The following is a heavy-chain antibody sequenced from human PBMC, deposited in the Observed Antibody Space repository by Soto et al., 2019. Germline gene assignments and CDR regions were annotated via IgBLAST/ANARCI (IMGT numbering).Heavy chain of an antibody. CDR2: ISSNGGST. J-gene: IGHJ4*02. V-gene: IGHV3-64D*08. CDR1: GFTFSSYA. D-gene: IGHD2-21*02. Sequence: EVQLVESGGGLVQPGGSLRLSCSASGFTFSSYAMHWVRQAPGKGLEYVSAISSNGGSTYYADSVKGRFTISRDNSKNTLYLQMSSLRAEDTAVYYCVKDSSYCGGDCYSRFDYWGQGTLVTVSS. CDR3: VKDSSYCGGDCYSRFDY.